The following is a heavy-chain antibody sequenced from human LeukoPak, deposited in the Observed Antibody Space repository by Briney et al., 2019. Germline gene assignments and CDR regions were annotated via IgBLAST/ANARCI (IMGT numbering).Heavy chain of an antibody. CDR1: GGSISSYY. V-gene: IGHV4-59*08. J-gene: IGHJ3*02. D-gene: IGHD3-22*01. CDR3: ARHDYYDSSGYYYSHAFDI. Sequence: SETLSLTCTVSGGSISSYYWSWIRQPPGKGLEWIGYIYYSGSTNYNPSLKSRVTISVDTSKNQFSLKLSSVTAADTAVYYCARHDYYDSSGYYYSHAFDIWGQGTMVTVSS. CDR2: IYYSGST.